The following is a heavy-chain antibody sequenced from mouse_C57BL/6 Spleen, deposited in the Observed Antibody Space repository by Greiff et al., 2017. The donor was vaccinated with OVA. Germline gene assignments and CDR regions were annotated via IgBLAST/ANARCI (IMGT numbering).Heavy chain of an antibody. Sequence: QVQLQQPGAELVRPGSSVKLSCKASGYTFTSYWMHWVKQRPIQGLEWIGNIDPSDSETHYNQKFKDKATLTVDKSSSTAHMQLSSLTSEDSAVYYCARSNWDGGFDYWGQGTTLTVSS. D-gene: IGHD4-1*01. CDR2: IDPSDSET. J-gene: IGHJ2*01. CDR3: ARSNWDGGFDY. CDR1: GYTFTSYW. V-gene: IGHV1-52*01.